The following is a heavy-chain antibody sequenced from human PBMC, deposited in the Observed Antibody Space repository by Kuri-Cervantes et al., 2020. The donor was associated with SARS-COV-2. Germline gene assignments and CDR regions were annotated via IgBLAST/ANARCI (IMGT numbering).Heavy chain of an antibody. CDR2: IYSSGST. V-gene: IGHV4-61*09. D-gene: IGHD7-27*01. Sequence: SETLSLTCTVSGGSISSGSYYWSWIRQPAEKRLEWIGHIYSSGSTNYNPSLKSRVTISVDTSKNQFSLKLSSVTAADTAVYYCARQGALSWGYYFDYWGQGTLVTVSS. CDR3: ARQGALSWGYYFDY. CDR1: GGSISSGSYY. J-gene: IGHJ4*02.